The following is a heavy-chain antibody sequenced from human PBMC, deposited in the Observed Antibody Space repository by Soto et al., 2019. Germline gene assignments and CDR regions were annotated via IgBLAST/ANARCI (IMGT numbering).Heavy chain of an antibody. Sequence: ASVKVSCKASGYTFTSYYMHWVRQAPGQGLEWMGIINPSGGSTSYAQKFQGRVTMTRDTSTSTVYMELSSLRSEDTAVYYCAXDRTIKVQLERFNWFDPWGQGTLVTVSS. J-gene: IGHJ5*02. CDR2: INPSGGST. CDR3: AXDRTIKVQLERFNWFDP. CDR1: GYTFTSYY. D-gene: IGHD1-1*01. V-gene: IGHV1-46*01.